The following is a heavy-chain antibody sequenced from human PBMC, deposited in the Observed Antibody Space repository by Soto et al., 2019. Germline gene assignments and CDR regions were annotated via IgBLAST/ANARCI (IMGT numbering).Heavy chain of an antibody. D-gene: IGHD3-10*01. CDR3: ARGQGTRETWFDP. J-gene: IGHJ5*02. Sequence: QVQLQESGPGLVKPSGTLSLTCAVSGGSISSSNWWSWVRQRPGKGLELIGEIYHSGSTNYNPSLKSRVTTSVDKSKNQFSLKLSSVTAADTAVYYCARGQGTRETWFDPWGQGTLVTVSS. V-gene: IGHV4-4*02. CDR1: GGSISSSNW. CDR2: IYHSGST.